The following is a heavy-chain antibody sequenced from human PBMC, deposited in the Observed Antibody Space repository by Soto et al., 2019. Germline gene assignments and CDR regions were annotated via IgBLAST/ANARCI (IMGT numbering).Heavy chain of an antibody. CDR1: GGSISSGDYY. J-gene: IGHJ6*02. V-gene: IGHV4-30-4*01. D-gene: IGHD3-9*01. CDR3: ARQGSGYDILTGYYPYYYYGMDV. Sequence: SETLSLTCTVSGGSISSGDYYWSWIRQPPGKGLEWIGYIYYSGSTYYNPSLKSRVTISVDTSKNQFSLKLSSVTAADTAVYYCARQGSGYDILTGYYPYYYYGMDVWGQGTTVTVSS. CDR2: IYYSGST.